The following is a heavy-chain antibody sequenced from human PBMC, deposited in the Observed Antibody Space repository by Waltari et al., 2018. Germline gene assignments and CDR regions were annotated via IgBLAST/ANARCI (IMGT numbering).Heavy chain of an antibody. J-gene: IGHJ4*02. D-gene: IGHD1-1*01. Sequence: SCAASGFTFRSYGMTWVRQAPGKGLEWVSGISDTGDSTYYAESIKGRFTVSRDNSRNTLYLQMDTLRPDDTAVYYCAKSLKSGRQHPLDYWGQGTLVTVSS. CDR3: AKSLKSGRQHPLDY. CDR1: GFTFRSYG. V-gene: IGHV3-23*01. CDR2: ISDTGDST.